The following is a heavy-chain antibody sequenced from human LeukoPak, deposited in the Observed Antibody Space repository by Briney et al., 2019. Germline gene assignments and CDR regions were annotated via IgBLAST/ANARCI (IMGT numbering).Heavy chain of an antibody. V-gene: IGHV3-30*18. CDR3: AKDKHDYYDSSGYIDY. Sequence: GRSLRLSCAASGFTFSSYGMRWVREAPGKGLEWVAVISYDGSNKYYADSVKGRFTISRDNSKNTLYLQMNSLRAEDTAVYYCAKDKHDYYDSSGYIDYWGQGTLVTVSS. CDR2: ISYDGSNK. J-gene: IGHJ4*02. CDR1: GFTFSSYG. D-gene: IGHD3-22*01.